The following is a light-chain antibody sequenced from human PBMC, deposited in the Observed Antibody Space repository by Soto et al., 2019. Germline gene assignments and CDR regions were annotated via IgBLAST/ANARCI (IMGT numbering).Light chain of an antibody. CDR2: VTS. CDR3: QQHNSYPLT. V-gene: IGKV1-9*01. Sequence: IQLTQSPSSLSASVGDRVTITCRASQGFSSYLAWYQQKPGKAPNLLIYVTSTLQSGVPSRFSGSGSGTDFTLTISSLQPEDFATYYCQQHNSYPLTFGGGTKVEIK. CDR1: QGFSSY. J-gene: IGKJ4*01.